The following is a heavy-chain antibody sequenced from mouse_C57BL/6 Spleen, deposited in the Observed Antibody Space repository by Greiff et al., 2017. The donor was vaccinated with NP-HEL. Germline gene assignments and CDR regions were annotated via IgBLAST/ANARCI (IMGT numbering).Heavy chain of an antibody. Sequence: GQLVESRPGLGAPSQSLSLPCTVSGFSLTSYGVSWGRQPPGKGLEWLGVIWGDGSTNYHSALISRLSNSKDNSKSQVFLKLNSLQTDDTATYYCAKVDSRYYFDYWGQGTTLTVSS. CDR3: AKVDSRYYFDY. CDR2: IWGDGST. CDR1: GFSLTSYG. J-gene: IGHJ2*01. V-gene: IGHV2-3*01.